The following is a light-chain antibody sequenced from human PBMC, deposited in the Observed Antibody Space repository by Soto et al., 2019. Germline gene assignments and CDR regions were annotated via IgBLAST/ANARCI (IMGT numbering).Light chain of an antibody. CDR1: HFVASSY. Sequence: EIVLTRSPGTLSLSPGERATLSCRASHFVASSYVAWYQQKPGQAPRLLIYGASSRATGIPERFSGSGSGTDFTLTIRRLEPEDFAVYYCQQYGSSGTFGQGTKVDIK. V-gene: IGKV3-20*01. CDR3: QQYGSSGT. CDR2: GAS. J-gene: IGKJ1*01.